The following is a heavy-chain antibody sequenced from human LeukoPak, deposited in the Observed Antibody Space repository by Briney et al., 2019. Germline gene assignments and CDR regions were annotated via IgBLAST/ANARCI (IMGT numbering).Heavy chain of an antibody. Sequence: GGSLRLSCAASGFTFGSYGMHWVRQAPGMGLEWMAIIWYDGSIKYYVDSVKGRFTISRDNSKNTLYLQMDSLRAEDTAVYYCARDSTRKDCSDGICQYFFDYWGQGTLVTVSS. CDR1: GFTFGSYG. CDR2: IWYDGSIK. CDR3: ARDSTRKDCSDGICQYFFDY. V-gene: IGHV3-33*01. J-gene: IGHJ4*02. D-gene: IGHD2-15*01.